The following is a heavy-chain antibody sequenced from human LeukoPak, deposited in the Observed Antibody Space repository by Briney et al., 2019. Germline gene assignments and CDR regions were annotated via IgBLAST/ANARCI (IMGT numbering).Heavy chain of an antibody. J-gene: IGHJ6*03. D-gene: IGHD2-21*02. CDR3: ASNGDHEMMDYYYYYYMDV. CDR2: IIPIFGTA. Sequence: SVKVSCKASGGTFSSYAISWVRQAPGQGLEWMGRIIPIFGTASYAQKFQGRVTITTDESTSTAYMELSSLRSEDTAVYYCASNGDHEMMDYYYYYYMDVWGKGTTVTVS. V-gene: IGHV1-69*05. CDR1: GGTFSSYA.